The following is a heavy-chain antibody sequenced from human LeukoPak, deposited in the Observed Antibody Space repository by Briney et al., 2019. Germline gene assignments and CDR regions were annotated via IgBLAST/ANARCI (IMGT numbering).Heavy chain of an antibody. CDR2: ISHSGSA. CDR3: ARDAGSGWPFDY. D-gene: IGHD6-19*01. CDR1: GGSFSGYY. V-gene: IGHV4-34*01. Sequence: PSETLSLTCAVYGGSFSGYYWSWIRQPPGKGLEWIGEISHSGSANYNPSLKSRVTISVDTSKNQFSLKLSSVTAADTAVYYCARDAGSGWPFDYWGQGTLVTVSS. J-gene: IGHJ4*02.